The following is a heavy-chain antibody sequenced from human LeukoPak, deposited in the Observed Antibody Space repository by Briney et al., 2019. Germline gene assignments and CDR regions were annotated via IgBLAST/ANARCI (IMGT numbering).Heavy chain of an antibody. CDR2: ISYDGSNK. J-gene: IGHJ5*02. CDR1: GFTFSSYG. Sequence: GGSLRLSCAASGFTFSSYGTHWVRQAPGKGLEWVAVISYDGSNKYYAVSVKGRFTISRDNSKNTLYLQMNSLRAEDTAVYYCAKDHVVRGVIPYGNWFDPWGQGTLVTVSS. CDR3: AKDHVVRGVIPYGNWFDP. V-gene: IGHV3-30*18. D-gene: IGHD3-10*01.